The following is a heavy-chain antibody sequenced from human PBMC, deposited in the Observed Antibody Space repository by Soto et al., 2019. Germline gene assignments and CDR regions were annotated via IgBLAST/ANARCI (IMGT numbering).Heavy chain of an antibody. V-gene: IGHV4-39*01. J-gene: IGHJ4*02. Sequence: SETLSLTCTVSGAFIISSTYYWGWIRQPPEKGLEWIGTIHYSGSTYYNPSLESRVAMFVDSARNQFSLKLSSVTAADTAVYYCARSHSYNWPHPYGYWGQGALVPVS. D-gene: IGHD1-1*01. CDR1: GAFIISSTYY. CDR2: IHYSGST. CDR3: ARSHSYNWPHPYGY.